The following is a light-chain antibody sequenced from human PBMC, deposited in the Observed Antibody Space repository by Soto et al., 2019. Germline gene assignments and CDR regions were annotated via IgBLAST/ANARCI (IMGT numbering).Light chain of an antibody. CDR3: QQHSNWPPIT. J-gene: IGKJ5*01. Sequence: IGMTQSPATLSVSQGETASLSCRASQSAGNFLAWYQQKPGQAPRLLIYYISTRATGIPGRFSGSGSGTDFTLTISSLEPEDFAVYYCQQHSNWPPITFGQGARLEIK. CDR2: YIS. V-gene: IGKV3-11*01. CDR1: QSAGNF.